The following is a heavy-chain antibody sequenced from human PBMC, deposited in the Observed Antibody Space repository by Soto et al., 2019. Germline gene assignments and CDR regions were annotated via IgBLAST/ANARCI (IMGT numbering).Heavy chain of an antibody. D-gene: IGHD3-22*01. V-gene: IGHV3-74*01. J-gene: IGHJ3*02. CDR3: ARDTYYYDSSDHFSADAFDI. Sequence: EVQLVESGGGLVQPGGSLRLSCAASGFTSSSYWIHWVRQAPGKGLVWVSRISNDGSSTNYADSVKGQFTISRDNAKNTVYRQMNSLRAEDTAVYYCARDTYYYDSSDHFSADAFDIWGQGTMVTVSS. CDR1: GFTSSSYW. CDR2: ISNDGSST.